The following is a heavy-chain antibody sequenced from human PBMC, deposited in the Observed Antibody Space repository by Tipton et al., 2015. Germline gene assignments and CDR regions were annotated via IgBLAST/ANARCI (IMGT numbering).Heavy chain of an antibody. CDR2: ISGSGGST. D-gene: IGHD3-10*01. CDR3: ARRAVRGVLDY. J-gene: IGHJ4*02. V-gene: IGHV3-23*01. CDR1: GIIFPKFG. Sequence: SLRLSCAASGIIFPKFGMVWVRQAPGKGLEWVSSISGSGGSTDYADSVKGRFTISRDNSNTTVSLQMNSLRAEDTAIYYCARRAVRGVLDYWGQGTLVTVSS.